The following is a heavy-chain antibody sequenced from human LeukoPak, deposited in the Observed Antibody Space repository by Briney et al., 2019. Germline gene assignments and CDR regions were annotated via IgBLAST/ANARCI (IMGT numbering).Heavy chain of an antibody. D-gene: IGHD3-3*01. J-gene: IGHJ4*02. Sequence: PGGSLRLSCAASGFTFSSYAMSWVRQAPGKGLEWVSAISGSGGSTYYADSVKGRFTISRDNSKNTLYLQMNSLRAEDTAVYYCAKGGFLEWLPDTYYFDYWGQGTLVTVSS. CDR2: ISGSGGST. V-gene: IGHV3-23*01. CDR1: GFTFSSYA. CDR3: AKGGFLEWLPDTYYFDY.